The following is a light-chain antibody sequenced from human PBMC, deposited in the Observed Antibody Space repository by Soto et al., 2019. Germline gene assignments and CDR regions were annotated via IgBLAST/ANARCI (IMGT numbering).Light chain of an antibody. CDR1: QDIISW. CDR2: AAS. Sequence: DIQMTQSPSSGSASVGDRVTITCRACQDIISWLAWYQQKPGKAPKLLIYAASSLQSGFPSRFSGSGSGTDFTLTISSLQPEDFATYNCQEANNFPYTFGQGTKLEIK. J-gene: IGKJ2*01. CDR3: QEANNFPYT. V-gene: IGKV1D-12*01.